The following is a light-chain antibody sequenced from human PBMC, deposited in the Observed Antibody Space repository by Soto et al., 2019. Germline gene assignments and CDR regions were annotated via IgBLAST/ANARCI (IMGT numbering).Light chain of an antibody. J-gene: IGKJ1*01. Sequence: EIVMTQSPATLSVYPGERATLSCRASQSVTSNLAWYQQTPGQAPRLLIYDASTRATGIPARFSASGSGTEFTLTISSLQSEDFAVYYCQQYDNWLGTFGQGTKVDIK. CDR2: DAS. CDR1: QSVTSN. CDR3: QQYDNWLGT. V-gene: IGKV3D-15*01.